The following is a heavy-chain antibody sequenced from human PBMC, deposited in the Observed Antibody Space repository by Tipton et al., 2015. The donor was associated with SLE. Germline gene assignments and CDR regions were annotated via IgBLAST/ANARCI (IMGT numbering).Heavy chain of an antibody. J-gene: IGHJ4*02. CDR1: GGSISSHY. D-gene: IGHD5-18*01. CDR2: IYYSGST. CDR3: ARGREQLWSYYFDY. V-gene: IGHV4-59*11. Sequence: LRLSCTVSGGSISSHYWSWIRQPPGKGLEWIGYIYYSGSTNYNPSLKSRVTISVDTSKNQFSLKLSSVTAADTAVYYCARGREQLWSYYFDYWGQGTLVTVSS.